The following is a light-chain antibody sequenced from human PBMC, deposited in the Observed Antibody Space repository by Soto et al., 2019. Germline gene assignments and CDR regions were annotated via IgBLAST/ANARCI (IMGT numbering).Light chain of an antibody. V-gene: IGLV2-8*01. CDR2: EVN. CDR1: SSDVGGYNY. CDR3: SSYAGSSNV. J-gene: IGLJ1*01. Sequence: QPVLTQPPSASGSPGQSVAISCTGTSSDVGGYNYVSWYQQHPGKAPKLMIYEVNKRPSGVPDRFSGSKSGNTASLTVSGLQAEDEADYYCSSYAGSSNVFGTGT.